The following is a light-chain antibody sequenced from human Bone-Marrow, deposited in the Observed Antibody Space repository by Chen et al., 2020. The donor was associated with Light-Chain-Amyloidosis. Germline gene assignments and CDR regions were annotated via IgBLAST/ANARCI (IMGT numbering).Light chain of an antibody. J-gene: IGLJ2*01. CDR1: AFPTKY. V-gene: IGLV3-25*03. CDR3: QAADSSGTYEVI. CDR2: RDT. Sequence: SYELTQPPSASVSPGQTARITCSGDAFPTKYAYLYQQKPGQAPVLVIHRDTERPSGISERFSGSSSGTTATLTISGVQAEDEADYHCQAADSSGTYEVICGGGTKLTVL.